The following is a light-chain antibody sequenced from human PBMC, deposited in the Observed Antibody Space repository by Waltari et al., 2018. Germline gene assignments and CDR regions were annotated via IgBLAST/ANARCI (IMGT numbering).Light chain of an antibody. CDR1: QSGSKY. Sequence: IVLTQSPGSLSLSPGERATLSCRASQSGSKYLAWYQQKPGQAPRLLIYHASSRATSLPDRFSGSGFGTDFSLTISRLEPEDFAVYYCQKYESLPATFGQGTKVEIK. J-gene: IGKJ1*01. CDR2: HAS. V-gene: IGKV3-20*01. CDR3: QKYESLPAT.